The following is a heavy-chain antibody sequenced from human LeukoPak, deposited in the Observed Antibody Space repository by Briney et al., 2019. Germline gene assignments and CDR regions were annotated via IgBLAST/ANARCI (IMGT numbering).Heavy chain of an antibody. J-gene: IGHJ4*01. V-gene: IGHV3-74*01. CDR3: VRSFGGRTEY. Sequence: PGGSRRLSCAASGFTFSSYWMHWVRQAPGKGLLWVSRLNEDGSITNYADSVKGRFSISRDNAKNTLILQMDNLRAEDTAVYYCVRSFGGRTEYWGQGTLVTVSS. D-gene: IGHD3-16*01. CDR1: GFTFSSYW. CDR2: LNEDGSIT.